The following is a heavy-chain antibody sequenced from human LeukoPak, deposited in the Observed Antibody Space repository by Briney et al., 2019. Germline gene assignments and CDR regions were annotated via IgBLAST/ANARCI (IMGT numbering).Heavy chain of an antibody. D-gene: IGHD2-15*01. J-gene: IGHJ4*02. CDR3: AKDHEDIVVVVAATAWDY. V-gene: IGHV3-23*01. CDR1: GFTFSSYA. CDR2: ISGSGGST. Sequence: PGGSLRLSCAASGFTFSSYAMSWVRQAPGKGLEWVSAISGSGGSTYYADSVKGRFTISRDNSKNTLYLQMNSLRAEDTAVYYCAKDHEDIVVVVAATAWDYWGQGTLVTVSS.